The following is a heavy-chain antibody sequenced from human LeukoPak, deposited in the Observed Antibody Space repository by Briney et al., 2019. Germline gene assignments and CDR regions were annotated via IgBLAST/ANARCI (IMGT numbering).Heavy chain of an antibody. Sequence: SETLSLTCTVSGGSISSSSYYWGWICQPPGKGLEWIGSIYYSGITYYNPSLKSRVTISVDTSKNQFSLKLSSVTAADTAVYYCARYGLISASGVTTGLDYWGQGTLVTVSS. CDR3: ARYGLISASGVTTGLDY. D-gene: IGHD1-1*01. V-gene: IGHV4-39*01. CDR2: IYYSGIT. J-gene: IGHJ4*02. CDR1: GGSISSSSYY.